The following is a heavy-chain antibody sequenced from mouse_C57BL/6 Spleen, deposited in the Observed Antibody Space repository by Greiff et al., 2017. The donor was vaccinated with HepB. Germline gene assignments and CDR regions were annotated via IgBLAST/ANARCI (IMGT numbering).Heavy chain of an antibody. J-gene: IGHJ4*01. Sequence: QVQLKQPGAELVKPGASVKLSCKASGYTFTSYWMHWVKQRPGRGLEWIGRIDPNSGGTKYNEKFKSKATLTVDKPSSTAYMQLSSLTSEDSAVYYCARFGGYQFPPHYAMDYWGQGTSVTVSS. CDR3: ARFGGYQFPPHYAMDY. CDR2: IDPNSGGT. V-gene: IGHV1-72*01. D-gene: IGHD2-2*01. CDR1: GYTFTSYW.